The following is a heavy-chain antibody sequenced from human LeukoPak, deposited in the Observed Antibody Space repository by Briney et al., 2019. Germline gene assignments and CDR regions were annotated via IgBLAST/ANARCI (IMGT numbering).Heavy chain of an antibody. CDR2: ISGDGGST. Sequence: GGSLRLSCAASGFTFDDYAMHWVRQAPGKGLEWVSLISGDGGSTYYVDSVKGRFTISRDNSKNSLYLQMNSLRTEDAALYYCAKDTMDTAMVNPGMCDYWGQGTLSPSPQ. V-gene: IGHV3-43*02. CDR3: AKDTMDTAMVNPGMCDY. CDR1: GFTFDDYA. J-gene: IGHJ4*02. D-gene: IGHD5-18*01.